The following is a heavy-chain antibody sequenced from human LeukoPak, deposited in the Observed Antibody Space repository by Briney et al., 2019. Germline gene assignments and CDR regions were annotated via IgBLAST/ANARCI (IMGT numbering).Heavy chain of an antibody. CDR1: GYSFTSYW. CDR2: IYPGDSDN. Sequence: GEALEISCKGSGYSFTSYWIGWVRQMPLQGREWMGIIYPGDSDNRYSPSFQGQVTISADKSISTAYLQWSSLKASDTAVYYCARYPHAYGDYVALYWGQGTLVTVSS. J-gene: IGHJ4*02. V-gene: IGHV5-51*01. D-gene: IGHD4-17*01. CDR3: ARYPHAYGDYVALY.